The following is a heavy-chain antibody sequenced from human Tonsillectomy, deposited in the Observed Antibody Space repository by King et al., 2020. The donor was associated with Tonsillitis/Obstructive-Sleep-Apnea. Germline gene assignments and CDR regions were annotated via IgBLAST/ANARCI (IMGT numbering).Heavy chain of an antibody. J-gene: IGHJ6*03. V-gene: IGHV4-34*01. CDR3: AREDIVVVPAAMAYYYYMDV. D-gene: IGHD2-2*01. CDR1: GGSFSGYY. Sequence: VQLTQWGAGLLKPSETLSLTCAVYGGSFSGYYWSWIRQPPGKGLEWIGEVNHSGSTNYNPSLKSRVTISVDTSKNQFSLKLSSVTAADTAVYYCAREDIVVVPAAMAYYYYMDVWGKGTTVTVSS. CDR2: VNHSGST.